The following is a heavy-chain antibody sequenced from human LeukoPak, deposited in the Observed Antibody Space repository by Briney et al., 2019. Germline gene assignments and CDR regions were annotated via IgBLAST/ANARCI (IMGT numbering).Heavy chain of an antibody. CDR2: INHSGST. J-gene: IGHJ4*02. Sequence: PSETLSLTCAVYGGSFSDYYWAWIRQSPGKGLEWIGQINHSGSTNYNPSLKSRVTISVDTSKNQFSLKVSSVTAADTAVYYCAREREECGAWYERPHFDYWGQGALVTVSS. CDR3: AREREECGAWYERPHFDY. CDR1: GGSFSDYY. D-gene: IGHD6-19*01. V-gene: IGHV4-34*01.